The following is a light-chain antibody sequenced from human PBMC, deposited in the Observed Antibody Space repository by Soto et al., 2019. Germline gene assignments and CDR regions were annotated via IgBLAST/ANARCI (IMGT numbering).Light chain of an antibody. CDR3: QQYGDWPPET. CDR2: GAS. J-gene: IGKJ2*01. CDR1: LGVSRN. V-gene: IGKV3-15*01. Sequence: EVVLTQSPATLSVSPGDRATLSCRASLGVSRNLAWYQQKPGQAPRLLIYGASTRATGVPARFSGSGSATEFTLSISSLQSEDVAVYYCQQYGDWPPETFGQGTKLEI.